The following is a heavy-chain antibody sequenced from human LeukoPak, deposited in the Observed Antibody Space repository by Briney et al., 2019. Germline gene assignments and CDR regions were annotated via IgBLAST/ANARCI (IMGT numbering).Heavy chain of an antibody. Sequence: TGGSLRLSCAASGFTFESYWMSWVRQAPGKGLEWVANIKQDGSEKHYVDSVKGRFTISRDNAKNSLYLQMNSLRAEDTAVYYCARDKTVGPTICDSWGQGTLVTVSS. CDR3: ARDKTVGPTICDS. D-gene: IGHD1-26*01. CDR1: GFTFESYW. V-gene: IGHV3-7*01. J-gene: IGHJ4*02. CDR2: IKQDGSEK.